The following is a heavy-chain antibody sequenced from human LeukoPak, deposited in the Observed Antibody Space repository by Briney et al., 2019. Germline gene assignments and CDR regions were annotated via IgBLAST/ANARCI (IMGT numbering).Heavy chain of an antibody. CDR1: GFTFSSYW. CDR2: INSDGSST. Sequence: GGSLRLSCAASGFTFSSYWMHWVHQAPGKGLVWVSRINSDGSSTSYADSVKGRSTISRDNAKNTLYLQMNSLRAEDTAVYYCARLAARLHWFDPWGQGTLVTVSS. CDR3: ARLAARLHWFDP. D-gene: IGHD5-12*01. J-gene: IGHJ5*02. V-gene: IGHV3-74*01.